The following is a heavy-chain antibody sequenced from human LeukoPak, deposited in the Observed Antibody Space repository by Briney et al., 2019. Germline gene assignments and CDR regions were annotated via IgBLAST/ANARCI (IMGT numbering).Heavy chain of an antibody. CDR2: IRYDGSNK. D-gene: IGHD2-2*01. J-gene: IGHJ5*02. CDR3: AKDHLMYVVPAAKSWFDP. Sequence: GGSVRLSCAASGFTFSSYGMHWVRQAPGKGLEWVAFIRYDGSNKYYADSVKGRFTISRDNSKNTLYLQMNSLRAEDTAVYYCAKDHLMYVVPAAKSWFDPWGQGTLVTVSS. V-gene: IGHV3-30*02. CDR1: GFTFSSYG.